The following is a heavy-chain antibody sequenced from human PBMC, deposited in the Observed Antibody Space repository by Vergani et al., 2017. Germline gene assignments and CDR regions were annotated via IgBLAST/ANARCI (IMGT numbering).Heavy chain of an antibody. Sequence: QVQLQQWGAGLLKPSETLSLTCAVYGGSFSGYYWSWIRQPPGKGLEWIGEINHSGSTNYNPSLKSRVTISVDTSKNQFSLRLNSVTAADTAVYYCARVGQLVAVTGEGPSLDLWGRGTLVTVSS. V-gene: IGHV4-34*01. D-gene: IGHD2-21*02. J-gene: IGHJ2*01. CDR1: GGSFSGYY. CDR3: ARVGQLVAVTGEGPSLDL. CDR2: INHSGST.